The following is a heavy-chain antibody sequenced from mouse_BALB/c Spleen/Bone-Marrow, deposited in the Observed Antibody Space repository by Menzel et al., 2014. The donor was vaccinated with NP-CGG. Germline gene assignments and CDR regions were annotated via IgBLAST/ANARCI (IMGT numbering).Heavy chain of an antibody. D-gene: IGHD2-14*01. CDR1: GFNIKDTY. Sequence: EVKLMESGAELVKPGASVKLSCTASGFNIKDTYIHWVKQRPEQGLEWIGRIDPANGNTKYDPKFQGKATITADTSSSTAYLYLSRLTSEDTAVYYCARYRLGTYFDYWGQGTTLTVSS. V-gene: IGHV14-3*02. CDR3: ARYRLGTYFDY. J-gene: IGHJ2*01. CDR2: IDPANGNT.